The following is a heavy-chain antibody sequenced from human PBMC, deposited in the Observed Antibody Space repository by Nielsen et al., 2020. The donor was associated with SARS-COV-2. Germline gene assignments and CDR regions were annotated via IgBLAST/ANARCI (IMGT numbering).Heavy chain of an antibody. V-gene: IGHV1-2*06. CDR2: INPNSGGT. CDR1: GYTFTGYY. D-gene: IGHD1-7*01. CDR3: ARADIAGTTFDY. J-gene: IGHJ4*02. Sequence: ASVKVSCKASGYTFTGYYMHWVRQAPGQGLEWMGRINPNSGGTNYAQKFQGRVTMTRDTSISTAYMELSRLRSDDTAVYYCARADIAGTTFDYWGQGTLVTVSS.